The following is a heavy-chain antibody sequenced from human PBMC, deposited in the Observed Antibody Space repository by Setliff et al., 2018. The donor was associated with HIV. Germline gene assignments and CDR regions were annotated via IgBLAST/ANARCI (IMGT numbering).Heavy chain of an antibody. V-gene: IGHV4-34*01. Sequence: PSETLSLTCAVYGGSLSGYYWSWIRQPPGKGLEWFGEINHSGSTNYNPSLKSRVTISVDTSKNQFSLKLSSVTAADTAVYYCARKGSIAARRYDYWGQGTLVTVSS. CDR3: ARKGSIAARRYDY. D-gene: IGHD6-6*01. CDR1: GGSLSGYY. CDR2: INHSGST. J-gene: IGHJ4*02.